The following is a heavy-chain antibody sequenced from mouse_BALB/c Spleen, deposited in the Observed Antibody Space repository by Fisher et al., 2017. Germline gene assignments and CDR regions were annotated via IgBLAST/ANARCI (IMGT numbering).Heavy chain of an antibody. Sequence: KFKGKATLTVDKSSSTAYMQLSSLTSEDSAVYYCATITTVVGYFDVWGAGTTVTVSS. CDR3: ATITTVVGYFDV. J-gene: IGHJ1*01. V-gene: IGHV1-69*02. D-gene: IGHD1-1*01.